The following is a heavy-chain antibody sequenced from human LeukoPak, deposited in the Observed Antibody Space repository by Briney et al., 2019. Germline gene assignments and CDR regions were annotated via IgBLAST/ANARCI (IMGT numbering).Heavy chain of an antibody. Sequence: GGSLRLSCVASGLTFNSHSMSWVRQAPGMGLEWVSVVSTNGDVTYYAASVKGRFTISRDFSKNTVFLHMNSLRAEDTAMYYCARGDDSGYYDYFDYWGQGALVTVSS. CDR2: VSTNGDVT. J-gene: IGHJ4*02. V-gene: IGHV3-23*01. D-gene: IGHD3-22*01. CDR3: ARGDDSGYYDYFDY. CDR1: GLTFNSHS.